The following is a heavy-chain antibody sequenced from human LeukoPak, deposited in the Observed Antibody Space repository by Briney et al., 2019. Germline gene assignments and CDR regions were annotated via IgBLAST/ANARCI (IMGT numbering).Heavy chain of an antibody. J-gene: IGHJ4*02. CDR2: INHSGST. V-gene: IGHV4-34*01. Sequence: SETLSLTCAVYGGSFSGYYWSWIRRPPGKGLEWIGEINHSGSTNYNPSLKSRVTISVDTSKNQFSLKLSSVTAADTAVYYCARGGRAGYSSGWYVDYWGQGTLVTVSS. D-gene: IGHD6-19*01. CDR3: ARGGRAGYSSGWYVDY. CDR1: GGSFSGYY.